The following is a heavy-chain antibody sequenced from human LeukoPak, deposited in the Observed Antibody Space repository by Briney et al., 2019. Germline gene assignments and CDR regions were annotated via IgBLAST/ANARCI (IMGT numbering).Heavy chain of an antibody. CDR2: ISHDGSNK. D-gene: IGHD3-10*02. V-gene: IGHV3-30*12. CDR1: GFTFSSYG. CDR3: AELGITMIGGV. Sequence: SGGSLRLSCAASGFTFSSYGMHWVRQAPGKGLEWVAFISHDGSNKYYADSVKGRFTISRDNAKNSLYLHMNSLRAEDTAVYYCAELGITMIGGVWGKGTTVTISS. J-gene: IGHJ6*04.